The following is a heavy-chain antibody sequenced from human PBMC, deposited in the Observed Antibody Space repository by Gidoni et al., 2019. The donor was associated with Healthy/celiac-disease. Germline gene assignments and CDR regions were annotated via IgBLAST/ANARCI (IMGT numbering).Heavy chain of an antibody. Sequence: QVQLVESGGGVVQPGRSLRLACAASGFTFSSYGMHWVRQAPGKGLDWVAVISYDGSNKYYADSVKGRFTISRDNSKNTLYLQMNSLRAEDTAVYYCATGGVVGATAFDYWGQGTLVTVSS. J-gene: IGHJ4*02. V-gene: IGHV3-30*03. CDR3: ATGGVVGATAFDY. D-gene: IGHD1-26*01. CDR1: GFTFSSYG. CDR2: ISYDGSNK.